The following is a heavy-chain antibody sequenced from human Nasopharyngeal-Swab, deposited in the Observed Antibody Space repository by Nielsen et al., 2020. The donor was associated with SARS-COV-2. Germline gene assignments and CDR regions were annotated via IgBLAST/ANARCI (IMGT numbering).Heavy chain of an antibody. CDR3: ARGGGSGSNYHHFPYMDV. J-gene: IGHJ6*03. Sequence: SETLSLTCTVSGGSISSGDYYWGWIRQPPGKGLEWIGSIYYSGSTYYNPSLKSRVSILEDTSKNQFSLTLSSVTAADTAVYYCARGGGSGSNYHHFPYMDVWGKGTTVTVSS. CDR2: IYYSGST. CDR1: GGSISSGDYY. D-gene: IGHD2-15*01. V-gene: IGHV4-39*07.